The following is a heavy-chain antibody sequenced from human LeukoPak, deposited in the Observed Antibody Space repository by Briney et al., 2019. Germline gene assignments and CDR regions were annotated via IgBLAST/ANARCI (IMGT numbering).Heavy chain of an antibody. V-gene: IGHV3-7*03. CDR2: IKQDGSKK. CDR3: ARNNGMDV. J-gene: IGHJ6*02. CDR1: GFPFSSYW. Sequence: GGSLRLSCVASGFPFSSYWMTWVRQAPGKGLEWVANIKQDGSKKSYVDSVKGRFTISKDNAKNSLYLQMNSLRAEDTALYHCARNNGMDVWGQGTTVIVSS.